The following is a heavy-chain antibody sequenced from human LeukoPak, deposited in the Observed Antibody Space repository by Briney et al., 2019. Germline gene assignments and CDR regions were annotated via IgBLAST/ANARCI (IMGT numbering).Heavy chain of an antibody. J-gene: IGHJ4*02. CDR3: TRVVGATLYYFDY. CDR1: GFTFGDYA. D-gene: IGHD1-26*01. CDR2: IRSKAYGGTT. Sequence: GSLRLSCTASGFTFGDYAMSWVRQAPGKGMEWVGLIRSKAYGGTTEYAASVKGRFTISRDDSKSIAYLQMNSLKTEDTAVYYCTRVVGATLYYFDYWGQGTLVTVSS. V-gene: IGHV3-49*04.